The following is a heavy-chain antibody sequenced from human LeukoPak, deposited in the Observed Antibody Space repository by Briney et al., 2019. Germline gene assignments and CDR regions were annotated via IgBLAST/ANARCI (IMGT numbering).Heavy chain of an antibody. CDR3: ARRRDPPGWFDP. V-gene: IGHV4-39*01. CDR2: IYYSGST. J-gene: IGHJ5*02. CDR1: GGSNSSSRYY. D-gene: IGHD2-21*02. Sequence: SETLSLTCTVSGGSNSSSRYYWGWIRQPPGKGLEWIGSIYYSGSTYYNPSLKSRVTISVDTSKNQFSLKLSSVTAADTAVYYCARRRDPPGWFDPWGQGTLVTVSS.